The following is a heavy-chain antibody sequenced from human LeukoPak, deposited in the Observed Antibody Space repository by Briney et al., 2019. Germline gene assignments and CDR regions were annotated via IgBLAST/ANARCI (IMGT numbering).Heavy chain of an antibody. D-gene: IGHD3-3*01. J-gene: IGHJ4*02. CDR3: ATLWNGYYTLAY. CDR2: ISSGGGST. CDR1: GFVLSNYA. V-gene: IGHV3-23*01. Sequence: PGGSLRLSCAASGFVLSNYAMSWVRQAPGKGLEWVSAISSGGGSTYYADSVKGRFTISRDNSKNTLYLQMNSLRAEDTAVYYCATLWNGYYTLAYWGQGTLVTVSS.